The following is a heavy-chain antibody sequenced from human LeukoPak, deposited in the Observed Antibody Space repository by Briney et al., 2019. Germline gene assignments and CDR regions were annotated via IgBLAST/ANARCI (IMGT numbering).Heavy chain of an antibody. CDR2: ISSSGSTI. Sequence: GGSLRLSCAASGFTFSSYEMNWVRQAPGKGLEWVSYISSSGSTIYYADSVKGRFTISRDNAKNSLYLQMNSLRAEDTAVYYCARDRTTVTVFDYWGQGALVTVSS. J-gene: IGHJ4*02. CDR3: ARDRTTVTVFDY. V-gene: IGHV3-48*03. D-gene: IGHD4-17*01. CDR1: GFTFSSYE.